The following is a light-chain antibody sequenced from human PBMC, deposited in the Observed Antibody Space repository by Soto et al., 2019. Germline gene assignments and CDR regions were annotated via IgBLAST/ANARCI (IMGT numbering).Light chain of an antibody. Sequence: QLVLTQPPSASGTPGQRVTISCSGSNSNIGSNSVTWYQQLPGTAPKLLIYTHNQRPSGVPDRFSGSKSGTSASLAISGLQSEDEADYYCAAWDDSLNGPVFGGGTKLTVL. CDR3: AAWDDSLNGPV. V-gene: IGLV1-44*01. CDR2: THN. CDR1: NSNIGSNS. J-gene: IGLJ3*02.